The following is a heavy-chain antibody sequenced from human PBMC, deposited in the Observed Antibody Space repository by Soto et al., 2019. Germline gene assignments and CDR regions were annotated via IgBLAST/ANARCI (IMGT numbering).Heavy chain of an antibody. Sequence: GASVKVSCKASGGTFSSYAISWVRQAPGQGLEWMGGIIPIFGTANYAQKFQGRVTITADKSTSTAYMELSSLGSEDTAVYYCARGIMGEVVITNVRAWFDPWGQGTLVTVSS. CDR2: IIPIFGTA. D-gene: IGHD3-22*01. CDR3: ARGIMGEVVITNVRAWFDP. V-gene: IGHV1-69*06. CDR1: GGTFSSYA. J-gene: IGHJ5*02.